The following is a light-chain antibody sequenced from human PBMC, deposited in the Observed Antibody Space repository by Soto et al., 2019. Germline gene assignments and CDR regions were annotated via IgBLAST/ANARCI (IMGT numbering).Light chain of an antibody. V-gene: IGLV2-18*02. J-gene: IGLJ1*01. CDR1: SSDVGIYNR. CDR3: SSSSSINTYV. CDR2: GVN. Sequence: ALTQPPSVSGSPGQSVTISCTGTSSDVGIYNRVSWYQQPPGTAPKLIIYGVNNRPSGVPDRFSGSKSGNTASLTISGLQAEDEADYYCSSSSSINTYVFGTGTKVTVL.